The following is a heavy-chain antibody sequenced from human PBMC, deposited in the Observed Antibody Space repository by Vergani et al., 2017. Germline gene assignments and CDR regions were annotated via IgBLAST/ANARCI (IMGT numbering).Heavy chain of an antibody. CDR1: GFTFSSYA. J-gene: IGHJ4*02. CDR3: AKLAYLKKGGQMGKWLRVPFDY. V-gene: IGHV3-23*04. Sequence: VQLVESGGGVVQPGRSLRLSCAASGFTFSSYAMSWVRQAPGKGLEWVSAISGSGGSTYYADSVKGRFTISRDNSKNTLYLQMNSLRAEDTAVYYCAKLAYLKKGGQMGKWLRVPFDYWGQGTLVTVSS. D-gene: IGHD3-22*01. CDR2: ISGSGGST.